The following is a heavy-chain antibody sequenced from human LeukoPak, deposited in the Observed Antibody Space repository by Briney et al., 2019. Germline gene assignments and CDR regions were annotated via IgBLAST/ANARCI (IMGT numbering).Heavy chain of an antibody. V-gene: IGHV3-30-3*01. Sequence: GGSLRLSCAASGFTFSSYTIHWVRQPPGKGLEWVAVISFDGSNKYYADSVKGRFTISRDNSKNTLYLQMNSLRAEDTAAYYCAREELGSSLGFDPWGQGTLVTVSS. D-gene: IGHD3-16*01. CDR2: ISFDGSNK. CDR1: GFTFSSYT. CDR3: AREELGSSLGFDP. J-gene: IGHJ5*02.